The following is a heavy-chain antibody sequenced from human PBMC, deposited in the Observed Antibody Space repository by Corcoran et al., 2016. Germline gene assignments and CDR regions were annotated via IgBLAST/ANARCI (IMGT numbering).Heavy chain of an antibody. J-gene: IGHJ4*02. CDR3: ARRSSSWYGWLVFDY. CDR1: GYTFTSYD. D-gene: IGHD6-13*01. Sequence: QVQLVQSGAEVKKPGASVKVSCKASGYTFTSYDINWVRQATGQGLEWMGWMNPNSGNTGYAQKFEGRVTMTRNTSIGTAYMELSSLRSEDTAVYYCARRSSSWYGWLVFDYWGQGTLVTVSS. CDR2: MNPNSGNT. V-gene: IGHV1-8*01.